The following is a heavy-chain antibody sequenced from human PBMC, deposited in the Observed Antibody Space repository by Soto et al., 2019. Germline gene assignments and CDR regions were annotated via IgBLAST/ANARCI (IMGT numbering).Heavy chain of an antibody. J-gene: IGHJ4*02. CDR2: INHSGST. CDR1: GGSFSGFF. Sequence: NPSETLSLTCDVYGGSFSGFFWTWIRQPPGKGLEWIGEINHSGSTNYNPSLKSRVTLSMDMSENQFSLRLTSVTAADTAVYYCVRGQWLPRGEYWGQGTLVTVSS. V-gene: IGHV4-34*01. CDR3: VRGQWLPRGEY. D-gene: IGHD6-19*01.